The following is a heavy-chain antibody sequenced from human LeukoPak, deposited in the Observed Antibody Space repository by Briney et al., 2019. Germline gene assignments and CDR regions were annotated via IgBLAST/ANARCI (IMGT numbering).Heavy chain of an antibody. V-gene: IGHV4-38-2*02. D-gene: IGHD3-10*01. J-gene: IGHJ3*02. CDR2: IYHSGST. CDR3: AKSNGYGLVDI. CDR1: GYSISSGYY. Sequence: PSETLSLTCTVSGYSISSGYYWGWIRQPPGKGLEWIGSIYHSGSTYYNPSLKSRVTISVDTSRNQFSLKLNSVTAADTAVYYCAKSNGYGLVDIWGQGTMVTVSS.